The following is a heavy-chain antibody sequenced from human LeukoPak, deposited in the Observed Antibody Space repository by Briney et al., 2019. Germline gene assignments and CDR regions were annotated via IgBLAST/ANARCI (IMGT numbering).Heavy chain of an antibody. J-gene: IGHJ4*02. V-gene: IGHV3-23*01. CDR1: GFTFSRDA. CDR3: AKDPYGTRYFDY. Sequence: GGSLRLSCAVSGFTFSRDAMSWVCQAPGKGLEWVSSLSGSGGDTYYAESAKGRFTISRDNAKNKVYLQKNSLRAEDTAVYYCAKDPYGTRYFDYWGQGTLVTVSS. CDR2: LSGSGGDT. D-gene: IGHD2-2*01.